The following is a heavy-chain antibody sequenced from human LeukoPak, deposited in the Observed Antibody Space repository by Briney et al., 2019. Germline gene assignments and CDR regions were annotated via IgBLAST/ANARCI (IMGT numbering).Heavy chain of an antibody. CDR3: AKDTTPPKAGFDP. CDR1: GFTFSSYA. V-gene: IGHV3-30*02. J-gene: IGHJ5*02. D-gene: IGHD1-14*01. Sequence: GGSLRLSCAASGFTFSSYAMDWVRQAPGKGLEWVAFIRYDGSNKYYADSVKGRFTISRDNSKNTLYLQMNSLRAEDTAVYYCAKDTTPPKAGFDPWGQGTLVTVSS. CDR2: IRYDGSNK.